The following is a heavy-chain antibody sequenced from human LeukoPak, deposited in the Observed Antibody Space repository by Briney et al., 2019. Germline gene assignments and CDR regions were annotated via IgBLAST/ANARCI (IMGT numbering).Heavy chain of an antibody. CDR3: ARQGRDGYNHYYYYGMDV. D-gene: IGHD5-24*01. CDR1: GYSSTSYW. V-gene: IGHV5-51*01. CDR2: IYPGDSDT. Sequence: GESLKISCKGSGYSSTSYWIGWVRQMPGKGLEWMGIIYPGDSDTRYSPSFQGQVTISADKSISTAYLQWSSLKASDSAMYYCARQGRDGYNHYYYYGMDVWGQGTTVTVSS. J-gene: IGHJ6*02.